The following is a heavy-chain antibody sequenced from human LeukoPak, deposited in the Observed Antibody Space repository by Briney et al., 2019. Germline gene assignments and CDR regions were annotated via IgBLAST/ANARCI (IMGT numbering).Heavy chain of an antibody. D-gene: IGHD5-18*01. CDR2: MNPNSGNT. Sequence: MGWMNPNSGNTGYAQKFQGRVTITRNTSISTAYMELSSLRSEDTAVYYCARGRAIQLIDYWGQGTLVTVSS. V-gene: IGHV1-8*03. J-gene: IGHJ4*02. CDR3: ARGRAIQLIDY.